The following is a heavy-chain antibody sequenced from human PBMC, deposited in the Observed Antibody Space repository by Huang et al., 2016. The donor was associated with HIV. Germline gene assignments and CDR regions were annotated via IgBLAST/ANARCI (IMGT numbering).Heavy chain of an antibody. Sequence: QVQLVQSGAEVKKPGASVKVSCKASGYTFPNYGINWVRQAPGQGLEWIGGSSACNGNTNYAQKLQGRVTMTTDTSTSTAYMELRSLRSDDTAVYYCAREPLYHWNDEGLAYYFDYWCQGTLVTVSS. D-gene: IGHD1-1*01. V-gene: IGHV1-18*04. J-gene: IGHJ4*02. CDR3: AREPLYHWNDEGLAYYFDY. CDR2: SSACNGNT. CDR1: GYTFPNYG.